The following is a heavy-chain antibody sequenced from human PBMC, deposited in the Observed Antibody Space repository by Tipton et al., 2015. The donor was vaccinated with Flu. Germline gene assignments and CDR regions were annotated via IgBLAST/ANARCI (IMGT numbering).Heavy chain of an antibody. CDR3: ARERRGGWPFYDAFDF. CDR2: VHQTGST. D-gene: IGHD6-19*01. Sequence: TLSLTCSVSGDSIGSRYFWGWIRQPPGKGLEWIGNVHQTGSTYYNPSLRSRVTIAVDRPKNQFSLRLTSVTAADTAVYYCARERRGGWPFYDAFDFWGQGTTVTVSS. V-gene: IGHV4-38-2*02. CDR1: GDSIGSRYF. J-gene: IGHJ3*01.